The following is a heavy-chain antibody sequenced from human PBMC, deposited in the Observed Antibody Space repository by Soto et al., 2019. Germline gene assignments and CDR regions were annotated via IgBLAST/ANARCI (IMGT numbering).Heavy chain of an antibody. CDR2: INPIFGTA. J-gene: IGHJ4*02. V-gene: IGHV1-69*01. CDR1: GYTFTGYY. CDR3: ARGEELLSFDY. D-gene: IGHD1-26*01. Sequence: QVQLVQSGAEVKKPGASVKVSCKASGYTFTGYYMHWVRQAPGQGLEWMGWINPIFGTANYAQKFQGRVTITADESTSTAYMELSSLRSEDTAVYYCARGEELLSFDYWGQGTLVTVSS.